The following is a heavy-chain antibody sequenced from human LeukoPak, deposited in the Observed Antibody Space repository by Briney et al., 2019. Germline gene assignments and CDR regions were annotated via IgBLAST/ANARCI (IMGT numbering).Heavy chain of an antibody. CDR1: GFTFSSYA. V-gene: IGHV3-23*01. D-gene: IGHD5-12*01. Sequence: GGSLRLSCAASGFTFSSYAMSWVRQAPGKGLEWVSAISGSGGSTYYADSVKGRFTISRANSKNTLSLQMNSLRPEDTALYYCAKALSGYEYYFDYWGQGTLVTVSS. CDR3: AKALSGYEYYFDY. J-gene: IGHJ4*02. CDR2: ISGSGGST.